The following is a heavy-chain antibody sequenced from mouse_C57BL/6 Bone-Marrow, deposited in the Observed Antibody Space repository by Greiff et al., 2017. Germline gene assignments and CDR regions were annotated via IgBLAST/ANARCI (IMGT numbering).Heavy chain of an antibody. J-gene: IGHJ2*01. CDR3: ARNWDAYYFDY. CDR1: GYSITSGYY. V-gene: IGHV3-6*01. Sequence: EVQLVESGPGLVKPSQSLSLTCSVTGYSITSGYYWNWIRQFPGNKLEWMGYISYDGSNNYNPSLKNRISITRDTSKNHFFLKLNSVTTEDTATYYGARNWDAYYFDYWGQGTTLTVSS. D-gene: IGHD4-1*01. CDR2: ISYDGSN.